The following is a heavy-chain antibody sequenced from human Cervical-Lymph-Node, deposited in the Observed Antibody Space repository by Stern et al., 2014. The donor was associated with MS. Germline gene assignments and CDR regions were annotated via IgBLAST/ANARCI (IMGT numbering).Heavy chain of an antibody. V-gene: IGHV1-18*04. CDR3: ARDCGGDCYSVLDY. J-gene: IGHJ4*02. Sequence: MQLVESGAEVKKPGASVKVSCKASGYTFTSYGISWVRQAPGQGLEWMGWISAYNGNTNYAQKLQGRVTMTTDTSTSTAYWERRSRNSDDTAVYYWARDCGGDCYSVLDYGGQGTLVPV. CDR1: GYTFTSYG. D-gene: IGHD2-21*02. CDR2: ISAYNGNT.